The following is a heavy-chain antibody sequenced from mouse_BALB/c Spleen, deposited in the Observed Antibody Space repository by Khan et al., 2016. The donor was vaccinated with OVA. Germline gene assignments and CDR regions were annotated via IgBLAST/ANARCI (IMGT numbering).Heavy chain of an antibody. CDR3: ARGNYYGYYFDY. J-gene: IGHJ2*01. CDR1: GYSITSGYA. CDR2: ISYSGVT. Sequence: EVQLQESGPGLVKPSQSLSLTCTVTGYSITSGYAWNWIRQFPGNKLEWMGYISYSGVTSYTPSLKSRISITRDTSMNQFFLQLNAVNTEDTATYYCARGNYYGYYFDYWGQGTTLTVSS. V-gene: IGHV3-2*02. D-gene: IGHD1-1*01.